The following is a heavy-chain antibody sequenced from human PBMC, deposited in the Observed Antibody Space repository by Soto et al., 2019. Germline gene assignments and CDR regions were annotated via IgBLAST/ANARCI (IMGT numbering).Heavy chain of an antibody. CDR1: GGSISSYY. J-gene: IGHJ4*02. Sequence: SETLSLTCTVSGGSISSYYWSWIRQPPGKGLEWIGYIYYSGSTNYNPSLKSRVTISVDTSKNQFSLKLSSVTAADTAVYYCARNTYGDYDAFDYWGQGTLVTVSS. D-gene: IGHD4-17*01. CDR3: ARNTYGDYDAFDY. CDR2: IYYSGST. V-gene: IGHV4-59*01.